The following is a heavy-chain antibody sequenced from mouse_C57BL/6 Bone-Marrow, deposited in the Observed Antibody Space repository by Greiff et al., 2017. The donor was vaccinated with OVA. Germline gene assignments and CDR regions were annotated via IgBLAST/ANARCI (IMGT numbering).Heavy chain of an antibody. V-gene: IGHV1-15*01. CDR2: IDPETGGT. D-gene: IGHD2-5*01. Sequence: QVQLQQSGAELVRPGASVTLSCKASGYTFTDYEMHWVKQTPVHGLEWIGAIDPETGGTAYNQKFKGKAILTADKSSSTAYMELRSLTSEDSAVYYCTYYSNCEGNFDYWGQGTTLTVSS. CDR3: TYYSNCEGNFDY. J-gene: IGHJ2*01. CDR1: GYTFTDYE.